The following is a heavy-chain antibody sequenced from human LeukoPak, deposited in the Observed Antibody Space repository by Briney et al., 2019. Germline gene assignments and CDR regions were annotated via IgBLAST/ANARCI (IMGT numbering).Heavy chain of an antibody. D-gene: IGHD1-14*01. J-gene: IGHJ4*02. V-gene: IGHV4-31*03. CDR2: IYYSGST. Sequence: SQTLSLTCTVSGGSISSGGYYWSWIRQHPGKGLEWIGYIYYSGSTYYNPSLKSRVTISVDTSKNQFSLKLSSVTAADTVVYYCARVTGARVDYWGQGTLVTVSS. CDR1: GGSISSGGYY. CDR3: ARVTGARVDY.